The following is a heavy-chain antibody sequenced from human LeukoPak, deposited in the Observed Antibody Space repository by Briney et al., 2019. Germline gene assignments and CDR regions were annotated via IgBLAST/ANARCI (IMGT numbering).Heavy chain of an antibody. CDR3: AKNRKSSSSDFDY. J-gene: IGHJ4*02. CDR1: GFTFSIYS. V-gene: IGHV3-21*06. CDR2: ISSSSSFI. D-gene: IGHD6-6*01. Sequence: GGSLRLSCAASGFTFSIYSLNWVRLAPGKGLEWVSSISSSSSFISYADSVKGRFTISRDNAKNSLYLQMNSLRAEDTAVYYCAKNRKSSSSDFDYWGQGTLVTVSS.